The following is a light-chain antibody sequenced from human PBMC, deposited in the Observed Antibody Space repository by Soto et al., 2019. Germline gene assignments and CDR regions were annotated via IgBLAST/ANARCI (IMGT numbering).Light chain of an antibody. CDR2: DAS. CDR1: QSISSW. Sequence: DIQMTQSPSTLSASVGDRVTITCRASQSISSWLAWYQQKPGKAPKLLIYDASSLESGVPSRFSGSGSGTEFTLTISSLPHDDVATYYCQQYNSWWTFGQGTKVEIK. CDR3: QQYNSWWT. J-gene: IGKJ1*01. V-gene: IGKV1-5*01.